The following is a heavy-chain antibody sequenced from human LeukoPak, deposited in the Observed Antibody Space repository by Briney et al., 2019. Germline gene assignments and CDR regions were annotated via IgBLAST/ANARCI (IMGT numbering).Heavy chain of an antibody. CDR2: FYSGGTT. CDR3: ARTSAVMKPFDS. CDR1: GFTVSSNY. V-gene: IGHV3-53*01. Sequence: PGGSLRLSCAASGFTVSSNYMSWVRQAPGKGLEWVSVFYSGGTTYYADSVKGRFTISRGSSKNTLYLQMNNLRAEDTAMYFCARTSAVMKPFDSWGQGTLVTVSS. D-gene: IGHD2-21*01. J-gene: IGHJ4*02.